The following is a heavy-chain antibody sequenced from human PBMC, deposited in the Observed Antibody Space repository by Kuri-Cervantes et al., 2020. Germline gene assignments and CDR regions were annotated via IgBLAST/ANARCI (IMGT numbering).Heavy chain of an antibody. CDR2: ISYDGSNK. CDR3: ARDPEWELLLGAFDI. Sequence: LSLTCAASGFTFSSYSMNWVRQAPGKGLEWVAVISYDGSNKYYADSVKGRFTISRDNSKNTLYLQMNSLRAEDTAVYYCARDPEWELLLGAFDIWGQGTMVTVSS. V-gene: IGHV3-30*03. CDR1: GFTFSSYS. D-gene: IGHD1-26*01. J-gene: IGHJ3*02.